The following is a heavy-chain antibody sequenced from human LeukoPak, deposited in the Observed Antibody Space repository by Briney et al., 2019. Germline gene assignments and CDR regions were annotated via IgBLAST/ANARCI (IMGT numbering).Heavy chain of an antibody. Sequence: GRSLRLSCAASGLTFDDYAMHWVRQAPGKGLEWVSGISWNSGSIGYADSVKGRFTISRDNAKNSLYLQMNSLRAEDTALYYCAKGYLDRAAAPVDYWGQGTLVTVSS. V-gene: IGHV3-9*01. J-gene: IGHJ4*02. CDR3: AKGYLDRAAAPVDY. CDR1: GLTFDDYA. CDR2: ISWNSGSI. D-gene: IGHD6-13*01.